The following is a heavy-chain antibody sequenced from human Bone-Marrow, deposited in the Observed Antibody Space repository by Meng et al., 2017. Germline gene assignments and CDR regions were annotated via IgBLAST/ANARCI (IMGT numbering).Heavy chain of an antibody. D-gene: IGHD3-10*01. CDR2: LGAHDGDT. V-gene: IGHV1-18*01. Sequence: QVQPVQSGAEVKKPGASVKVSCKASDYTFTGYGVSWVRQAPGQGLEWMAWLGAHDGDTSHAPKFQGRVTVSADRPTATAYMELRSLRSDDTAVYYCARGTPGRSYSDYWGQGTLVTCYS. CDR1: DYTFTGYG. J-gene: IGHJ4*02. CDR3: ARGTPGRSYSDY.